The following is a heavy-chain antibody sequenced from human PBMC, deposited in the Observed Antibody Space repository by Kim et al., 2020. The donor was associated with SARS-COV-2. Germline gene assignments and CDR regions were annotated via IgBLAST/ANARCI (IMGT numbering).Heavy chain of an antibody. CDR2: ISSSSSYI. CDR3: ARDRHYRPNSSSWSFDY. CDR1: GFTFSSYS. J-gene: IGHJ4*02. V-gene: IGHV3-21*01. Sequence: GGSLRLSCAASGFTFSSYSMNWVRQAPGKGLEWVSSISSSSSYIYYADSVKGRFTISRDNAKNSLYLQMNSLRAEDTAVYYCARDRHYRPNSSSWSFDYWGQGTLVTVSS. D-gene: IGHD6-13*01.